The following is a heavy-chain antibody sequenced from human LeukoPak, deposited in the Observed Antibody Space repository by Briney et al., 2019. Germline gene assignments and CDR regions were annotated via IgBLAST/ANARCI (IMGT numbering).Heavy chain of an antibody. D-gene: IGHD5-18*01. V-gene: IGHV4-61*08. CDR1: GGSISSGDYY. CDR3: ARGDTYYYFDY. CDR2: IYYSGST. J-gene: IGHJ4*02. Sequence: PSETLSLTCTVSGGSISSGDYYWSWIRQPPGKGLEWIGYIYYSGSTNYNPSLKSRVTISVDTSKNQFSLKLSSVTAADTAVYYCARGDTYYYFDYWGQGTLVTVSS.